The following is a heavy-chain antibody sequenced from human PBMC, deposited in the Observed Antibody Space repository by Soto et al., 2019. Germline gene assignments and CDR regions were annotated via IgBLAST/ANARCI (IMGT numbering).Heavy chain of an antibody. J-gene: IGHJ4*02. CDR1: GGSISSGGYS. CDR2: IYHSGST. CDR3: ARTDPSYYSLDY. V-gene: IGHV4-30-2*01. Sequence: SETLSLTCAVSGGSISSGGYSWSWIRQPPGKGLEWIGYIYHSGSTYYNTSLKSRVTISVDRSKNQFSLKLSSVTAADTAVYYCARTDPSYYSLDYWGQGTLVTVSS. D-gene: IGHD3-22*01.